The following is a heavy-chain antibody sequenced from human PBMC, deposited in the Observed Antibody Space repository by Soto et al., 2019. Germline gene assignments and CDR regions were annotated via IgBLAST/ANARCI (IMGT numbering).Heavy chain of an antibody. CDR3: VGQWLKRTSFDY. V-gene: IGHV4-4*07. Sequence: SSETLSLTCTVSIGSFDSYYWSWIRLPAGKRLEWIGHIHSRGTTNYNPSLKSRITISIATSKRQLSLTLSSVTAKDSAVYYCVGQWLKRTSFDY. CDR2: IHSRGTT. D-gene: IGHD6-19*01. J-gene: IGHJ4*01. CDR1: IGSFDSYY.